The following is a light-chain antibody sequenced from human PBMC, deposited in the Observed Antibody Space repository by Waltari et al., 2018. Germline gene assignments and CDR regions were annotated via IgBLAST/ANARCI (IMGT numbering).Light chain of an antibody. CDR2: AAS. V-gene: IGKV1-39*01. CDR1: QTITTY. CDR3: QQSNSIPIT. Sequence: DIQMALSPSSLSASVGDRVTITCRASQTITTYLNWYQQKPGKAPKLLIYAASSLQSGVPSRFSGSGSGTDFTLTISSLQPEDFATYYCQQSNSIPITFGQGTRLEIK. J-gene: IGKJ5*01.